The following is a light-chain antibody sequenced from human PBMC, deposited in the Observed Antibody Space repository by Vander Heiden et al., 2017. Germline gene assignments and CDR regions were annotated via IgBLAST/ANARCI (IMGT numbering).Light chain of an antibody. Sequence: QTAVTTPASESGSPGQSITISCTGTSSDVGGYDYVSWYQQHPGKAPKLMIYEVSYRPSGVSNRFSGSKSDNTASLTISRLQAEDEADYCCSSYTSTFTRVRFGGGTKLTVL. CDR1: SSDVGGYDY. J-gene: IGLJ2*01. CDR3: SSYTSTFTRVR. CDR2: EVS. V-gene: IGLV2-14*01.